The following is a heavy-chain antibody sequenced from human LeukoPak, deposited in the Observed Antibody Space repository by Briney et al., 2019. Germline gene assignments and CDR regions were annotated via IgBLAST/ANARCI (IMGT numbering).Heavy chain of an antibody. Sequence: GGSLRLSCAASGFTFSSYSMNWVRQAPGKGLEWVSSISSQSTFIYYADSVKGRFTISRDNAKESVHLEMDSLRAEDTAVYYCVRDPGSRFLQWPGWGQGTLVTVSS. D-gene: IGHD3-3*01. J-gene: IGHJ4*02. CDR2: ISSQSTFI. CDR1: GFTFSSYS. V-gene: IGHV3-21*01. CDR3: VRDPGSRFLQWPG.